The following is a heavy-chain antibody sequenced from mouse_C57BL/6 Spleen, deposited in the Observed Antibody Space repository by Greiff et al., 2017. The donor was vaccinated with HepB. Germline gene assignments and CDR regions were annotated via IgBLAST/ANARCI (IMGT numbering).Heavy chain of an antibody. CDR1: GFTFSDYG. D-gene: IGHD4-1*01. J-gene: IGHJ2*01. V-gene: IGHV5-17*01. Sequence: EVKLMESGGGLVKPGGSLKLSCAASGFTFSDYGMHWVRQAPEKGLEWVAYISSGSSTIYYADTVKGRFTISRDNAKNTLFLQMTSLRSEDTAMYYCARQNWAYFDYWGQGTTFTVSS. CDR3: ARQNWAYFDY. CDR2: ISSGSSTI.